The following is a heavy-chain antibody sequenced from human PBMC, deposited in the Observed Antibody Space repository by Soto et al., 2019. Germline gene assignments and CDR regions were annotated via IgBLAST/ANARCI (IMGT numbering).Heavy chain of an antibody. CDR2: INPSGGST. D-gene: IGHD5-12*01. J-gene: IGHJ4*02. V-gene: IGHV1-46*03. CDR1: GYTFTSYY. Sequence: GASVKVSCKASGYTFTSYYMHWVRQAPGQGLEWMGIINPSGGSTSYAQKFQGRVTMTRATSTSTVYMELSSLRSEDTAVYYCARGLQVATISHGLDYWGQGTLVTVSS. CDR3: ARGLQVATISHGLDY.